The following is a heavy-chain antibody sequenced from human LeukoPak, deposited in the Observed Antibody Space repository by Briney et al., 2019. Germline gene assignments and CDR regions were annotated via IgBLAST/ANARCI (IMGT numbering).Heavy chain of an antibody. V-gene: IGHV3-33*01. J-gene: IGHJ5*02. CDR3: ARDGEIWFGELLFGFDP. D-gene: IGHD3-10*01. Sequence: GRSLRLSCAASGFTFSSYGMHWVRQAPGKGLEWVAVIWYDGSNKYYADSVKGRFTISRDNSKNTLYLQMNSLRAEDTAVYYCARDGEIWFGELLFGFDPWGQGTLVTVS. CDR1: GFTFSSYG. CDR2: IWYDGSNK.